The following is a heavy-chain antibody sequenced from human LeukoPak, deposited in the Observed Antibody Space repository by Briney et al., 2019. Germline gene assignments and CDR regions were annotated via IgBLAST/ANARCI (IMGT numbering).Heavy chain of an antibody. V-gene: IGHV1-2*06. CDR3: ARSKSYYDSSGYDY. D-gene: IGHD3-22*01. CDR1: GYTFTGYY. CDR2: INPNSGGT. Sequence: APVKVSCKASGYTFTGYYMHWVRQAPGQGLEWMGRINPNSGGTNYAQKFQGRVTMTRDTSISTAYMELSRLRSDDTAVYYCARSKSYYDSSGYDYWGQGTLVTVSS. J-gene: IGHJ4*02.